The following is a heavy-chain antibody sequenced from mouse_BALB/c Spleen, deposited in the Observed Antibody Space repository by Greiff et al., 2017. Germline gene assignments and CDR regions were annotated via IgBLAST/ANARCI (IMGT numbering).Heavy chain of an antibody. D-gene: IGHD1-1*01. V-gene: IGHV5-12-2*01. J-gene: IGHJ2*01. CDR1: GFTFSSYT. Sequence: DVMLVESGGGLVQPGGSLKLSCAASGFTFSSYTMSWVRQTPEKRLEWVAYISNGGGSTYYPDTVKGRFTISRDNAKNTLYLQMTSLRSEDTAMYYCARDYYGSYYYFDYWGQGTTLTVSS. CDR3: ARDYYGSYYYFDY. CDR2: ISNGGGST.